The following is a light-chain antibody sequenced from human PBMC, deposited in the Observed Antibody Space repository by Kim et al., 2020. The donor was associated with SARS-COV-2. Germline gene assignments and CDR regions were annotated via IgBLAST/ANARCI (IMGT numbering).Light chain of an antibody. CDR3: CSYAGSSTYV. J-gene: IGLJ1*01. Sequence: GQSITISCTGTSSDVGGYNLVSWYQQHPGKATKLMIYEVSKRPSGVSNRFSGSKSGNTASLTISGLQAEDEADYYCCSYAGSSTYVFGTGTKVTVL. CDR1: SSDVGGYNL. CDR2: EVS. V-gene: IGLV2-23*02.